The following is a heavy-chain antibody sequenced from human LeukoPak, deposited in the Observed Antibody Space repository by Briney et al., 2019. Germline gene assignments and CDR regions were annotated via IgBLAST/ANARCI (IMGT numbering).Heavy chain of an antibody. CDR3: ARDPGGGRGFDY. J-gene: IGHJ4*02. D-gene: IGHD1-26*01. CDR1: GFTFSSYA. CDR2: ISYDGSNK. Sequence: GGSLRLFCAASGFTFSSYAMHWVRQAPGKGLEWVAVISYDGSNKYYADSVKGRFTISRDNSKNTLYLQMNSLRAEDTAVYYCARDPGGGRGFDYWGQGTLVTVSS. V-gene: IGHV3-30-3*01.